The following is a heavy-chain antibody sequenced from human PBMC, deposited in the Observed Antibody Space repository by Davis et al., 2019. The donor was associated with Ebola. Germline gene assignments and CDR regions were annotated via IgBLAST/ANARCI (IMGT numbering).Heavy chain of an antibody. D-gene: IGHD3-16*01. CDR2: ISYSGGST. CDR3: AKDTFSGDSRSYEIPYYFDY. Sequence: GESLKISCTGTGFTFSSYAMSWVRQAPGKGLEWVSVISYSGGSTYYANSVKGRFTISRDNSKNTLYLQMNSLRAEDTAVYYCAKDTFSGDSRSYEIPYYFDYWGQGSLVTVSS. V-gene: IGHV3-23*01. CDR1: GFTFSSYA. J-gene: IGHJ4*02.